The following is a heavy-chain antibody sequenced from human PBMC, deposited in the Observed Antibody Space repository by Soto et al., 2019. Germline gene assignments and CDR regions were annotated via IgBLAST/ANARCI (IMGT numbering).Heavy chain of an antibody. CDR2: ISAYNGNT. CDR3: ARFCSSTSCYTYYYYMDV. J-gene: IGHJ6*03. CDR1: GYTFTSYG. Sequence: ASVKVSCKASGYTFTSYGISWVRQAPGQGLEWMGWISAYNGNTNYAQKLQGRVTTTTDTSTSTAYMELRSLRSDDTAVYYCARFCSSTSCYTYYYYMDVWGKGTTVTVSS. V-gene: IGHV1-18*01. D-gene: IGHD2-2*02.